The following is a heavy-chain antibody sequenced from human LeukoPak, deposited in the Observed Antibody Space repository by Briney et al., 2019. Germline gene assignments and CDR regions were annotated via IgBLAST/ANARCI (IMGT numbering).Heavy chain of an antibody. CDR1: GLSVSSNY. J-gene: IGHJ4*02. CDR2: ISGSGGST. CDR3: AKETYYDSSGAPLFDY. D-gene: IGHD3-22*01. Sequence: GGSLRLSCVASGLSVSSNYMSWVRQAPGRGLEWVSAISGSGGSTYYPDSVKGRFTISRDNSKNTLYLQMNSLRAEDTAVYYCAKETYYDSSGAPLFDYWGQGTLVTVSS. V-gene: IGHV3-23*01.